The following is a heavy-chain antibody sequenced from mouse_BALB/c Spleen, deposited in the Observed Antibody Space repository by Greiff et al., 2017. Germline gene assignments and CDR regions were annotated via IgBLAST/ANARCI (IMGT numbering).Heavy chain of an antibody. CDR1: GFTFSSFG. Sequence: EVKLVESGGGLVQPGGSRKLSCAASGFTFSSFGMHWVRQAPEKGLEWVAYISSGSSTIYYADTVKGRFTISRDNARNILYLQMSSLRSEDTAMYYCARGRDSYFDYWGQGTTLTVSS. J-gene: IGHJ2*01. CDR3: ARGRDSYFDY. V-gene: IGHV5-17*02. CDR2: ISSGSSTI.